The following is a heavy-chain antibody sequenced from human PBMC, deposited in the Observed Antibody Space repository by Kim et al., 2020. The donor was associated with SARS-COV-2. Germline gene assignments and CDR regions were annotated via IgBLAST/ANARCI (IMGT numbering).Heavy chain of an antibody. CDR2: ISGSGGST. CDR1: GFTFSSYA. V-gene: IGHV3-23*01. Sequence: GGSLRLSCAASGFTFSSYAMSWVRQAPGKGLEWVSAISGSGGSTYYADSVKGRFTISRDNSKNTLYLQMNSLRAEDTAVYYCAKSSEGYGRIAAAALNPVFDYWGQGTLVTVSS. CDR3: AKSSEGYGRIAAAALNPVFDY. D-gene: IGHD6-13*01. J-gene: IGHJ4*02.